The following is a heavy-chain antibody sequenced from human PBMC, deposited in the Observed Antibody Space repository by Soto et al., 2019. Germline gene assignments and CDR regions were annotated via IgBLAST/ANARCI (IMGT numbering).Heavy chain of an antibody. CDR3: ATYCRGGGGVGRGGY. J-gene: IGHJ4*02. V-gene: IGHV1-46*03. CDR1: GYTFTSYY. CDR2: INPSGGST. Sequence: GASVKVSCKASGYTFTSYYMHWVRQAPGQGLEWMGIINPSGGSTSYAQKFQGRVTMTRDTSTSTVYMELSSLRSEDTAVYYCATYCRGGGGVGRGGYWGQGTLVTVSS. D-gene: IGHD2-15*01.